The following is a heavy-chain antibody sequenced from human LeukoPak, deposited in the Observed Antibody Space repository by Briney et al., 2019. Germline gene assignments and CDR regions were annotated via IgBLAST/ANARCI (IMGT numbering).Heavy chain of an antibody. J-gene: IGHJ4*02. CDR3: ASGIFGVVTPNLGS. CDR1: GFTFSSYW. Sequence: GGSLRLSCAASGFTFSSYWMHWVRQAPGKGLVWVSRINSDGSSTSYADSVKGRFTISRDNAKNTLYLRMNSLRAEDTAVYYCASGIFGVVTPNLGSWGQGTLVTVSS. D-gene: IGHD3-3*01. V-gene: IGHV3-74*01. CDR2: INSDGSST.